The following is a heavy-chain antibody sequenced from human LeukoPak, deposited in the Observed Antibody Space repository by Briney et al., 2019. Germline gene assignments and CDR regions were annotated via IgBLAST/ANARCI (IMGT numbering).Heavy chain of an antibody. V-gene: IGHV4-59*01. J-gene: IGHJ4*02. CDR3: GRGGWYKDY. CDR1: GGSISPYY. D-gene: IGHD6-19*01. CDR2: IYYNGNT. Sequence: SETLSLTCTVSGGSISPYYWSWIRQPPGKGLESIGYIYYNGNTNYNPSLRSRVTISVDTSKNQFSLRVSSVTAADTAVYYCGRGGWYKDYWGQGTLVTVSS.